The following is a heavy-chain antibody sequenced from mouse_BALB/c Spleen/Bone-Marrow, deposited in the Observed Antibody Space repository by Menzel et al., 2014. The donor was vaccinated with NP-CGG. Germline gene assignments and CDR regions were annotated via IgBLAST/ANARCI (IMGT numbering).Heavy chain of an antibody. Sequence: EVKLVESGGGLVKPGGSLKLSCAASGFTFSSYAMSWVRQTPEKRLEWVASISSGGSTYYPDSVKGRFTISRDNARNILYLRMSSLRSEDTAMYYCVRWYYGSGFAYWGQGTLVTVSA. CDR1: GFTFSSYA. CDR3: VRWYYGSGFAY. V-gene: IGHV5-6-5*01. J-gene: IGHJ3*01. CDR2: ISSGGST. D-gene: IGHD1-1*01.